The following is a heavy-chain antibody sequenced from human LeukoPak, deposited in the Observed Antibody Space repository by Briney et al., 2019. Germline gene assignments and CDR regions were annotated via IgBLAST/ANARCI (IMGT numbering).Heavy chain of an antibody. Sequence: SETLSLTCTVSGGSISSYFWSWIRQPPGKGLEWIGYIYYSGTTNYNPSFKSRVTISVDTSKNQFSLRLSSVTAADTAVYYCAREPRSPGGRGRPFDFWGQGTLVTVSS. D-gene: IGHD2-15*01. V-gene: IGHV4-59*01. CDR3: AREPRSPGGRGRPFDF. J-gene: IGHJ4*02. CDR1: GGSISSYF. CDR2: IYYSGTT.